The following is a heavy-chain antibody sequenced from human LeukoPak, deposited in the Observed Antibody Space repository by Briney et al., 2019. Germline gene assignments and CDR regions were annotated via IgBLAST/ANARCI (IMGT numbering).Heavy chain of an antibody. V-gene: IGHV6-1*01. J-gene: IGHJ5*02. CDR1: GDSVSSNSAA. D-gene: IGHD3-10*01. CDR3: AVITMVRGAPRRWFDP. Sequence: SQTLSLTCAISGDSVSSNSAAWNWIRQSPSRGLEWLGRTYYRGKWYNDYAVSVKSRITIIPNTSKNQFSLQLNSVTPEDTAVYYCAVITMVRGAPRRWFDPWGQGTLVTVSS. CDR2: TYYRGKWYN.